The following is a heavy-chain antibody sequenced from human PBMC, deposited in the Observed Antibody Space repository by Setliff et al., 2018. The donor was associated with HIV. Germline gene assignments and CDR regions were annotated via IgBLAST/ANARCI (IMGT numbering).Heavy chain of an antibody. J-gene: IGHJ4*01. CDR3: AREDRAYCGGDCYSPFISD. CDR2: IYHTGST. CDR1: GGSFSGYY. V-gene: IGHV4-34*01. Sequence: SETLSLTCAVYGGSFSGYYWSWIRQPPGKGLEWIGEIYHTGSTNYNPSLKSRITISIDRSKNQFSLRLKSVTAADTAVYYCAREDRAYCGGDCYSPFISDWGRGTLVTVSS. D-gene: IGHD2-21*02.